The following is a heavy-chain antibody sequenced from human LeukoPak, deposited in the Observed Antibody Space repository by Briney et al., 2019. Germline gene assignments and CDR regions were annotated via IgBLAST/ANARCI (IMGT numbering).Heavy chain of an antibody. D-gene: IGHD3-10*01. J-gene: IGHJ4*02. CDR2: ISAYNGNT. Sequence: ASVKVSCKASGYTFTSYGISWVRQAPGQGLEWVGWISAYNGNTNYAQKLQGRVTMTTDTSTSTAYMELRSLRSDDTAVYYCARIPITMVRGVIGDYWGQGTLVTVSS. CDR3: ARIPITMVRGVIGDY. V-gene: IGHV1-18*01. CDR1: GYTFTSYG.